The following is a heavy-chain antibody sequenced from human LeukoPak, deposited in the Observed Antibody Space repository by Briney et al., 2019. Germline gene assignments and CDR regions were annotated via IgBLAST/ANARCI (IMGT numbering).Heavy chain of an antibody. V-gene: IGHV4-38-2*02. CDR2: IYHSGST. D-gene: IGHD3-10*01. J-gene: IGHJ4*02. Sequence: SETLSLTCTVSGYSISSGYYWGWIRQPPGKGLEWIGSIYHSGSTYYNPSLKSRVTISVDTSKNQFSLKLSSVTAADTAVYYCASNSGGNFDYWGQGTLVTVSS. CDR1: GYSISSGYY. CDR3: ASNSGGNFDY.